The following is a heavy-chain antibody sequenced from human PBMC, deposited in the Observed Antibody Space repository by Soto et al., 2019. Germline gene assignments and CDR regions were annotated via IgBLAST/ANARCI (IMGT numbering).Heavy chain of an antibody. CDR2: ISSSSSYI. Sequence: GGSLRLSCAASGFTFSSYSMNWVRQAPGKGLEWVSSISSSSSYIYYADSVKGRFTISRDNAKNSLYLQMNCLRAEDTAVYYCARDGESIITIFGVVTDYYYYYMDVWGKGTTVTVSS. D-gene: IGHD3-3*01. J-gene: IGHJ6*03. V-gene: IGHV3-21*01. CDR1: GFTFSSYS. CDR3: ARDGESIITIFGVVTDYYYYYMDV.